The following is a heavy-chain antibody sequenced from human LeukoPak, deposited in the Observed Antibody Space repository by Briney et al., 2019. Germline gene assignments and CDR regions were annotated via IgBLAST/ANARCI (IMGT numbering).Heavy chain of an antibody. CDR3: ARDYLRYFDY. Sequence: PSQTLSLTCTVSGGSISSGDYYWSWIRQPPGKGLEWMGYIYYSGGTCYNPSLKSRVTISVDTSKNQFSLKLSSVTAADTAVYFCARDYLRYFDYWGQGTLVTVSS. J-gene: IGHJ4*02. D-gene: IGHD3-9*01. CDR1: GGSISSGDYY. V-gene: IGHV4-30-4*01. CDR2: IYYSGGT.